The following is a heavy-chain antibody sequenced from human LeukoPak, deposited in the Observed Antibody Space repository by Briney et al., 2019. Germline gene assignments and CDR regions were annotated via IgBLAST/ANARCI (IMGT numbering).Heavy chain of an antibody. CDR2: ISYDGSNK. CDR1: GFTFSNFG. CDR3: ARARYCSGGSCPNEYFQH. D-gene: IGHD2-15*01. J-gene: IGHJ1*01. V-gene: IGHV3-30*03. Sequence: GGSLRLSCIASGFTFSNFGMHWVRQAPGKGLEWVAVISYDGSNKYYADSVKGRFTISRDNSKNTLYLQMNSLRAEDTAVYYCARARYCSGGSCPNEYFQHWGQGTLVTVSS.